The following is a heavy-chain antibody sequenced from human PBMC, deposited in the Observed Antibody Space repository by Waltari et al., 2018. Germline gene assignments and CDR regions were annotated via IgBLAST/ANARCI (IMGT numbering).Heavy chain of an antibody. Sequence: VQLVQSGTQVRKPGESLTISCKASEYSFSSYWLGRGRQLAGQGMEWMGMTCPRGAATTYTPSAQGRSTISADKSTGTADLGFSSLTASDTAMYFCARELIWPGELGPFDLWGQGTFVSVSS. CDR3: ARELIWPGELGPFDL. CDR2: TCPRGAAT. CDR1: EYSFSSYW. D-gene: IGHD3-10*01. J-gene: IGHJ3*01. V-gene: IGHV5-51*01.